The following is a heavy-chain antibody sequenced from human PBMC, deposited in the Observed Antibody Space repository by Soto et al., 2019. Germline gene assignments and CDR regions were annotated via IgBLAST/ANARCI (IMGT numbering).Heavy chain of an antibody. V-gene: IGHV3-30*03. CDR1: GFTFSSYG. CDR3: ARSVPAAIWNYYYGMDV. J-gene: IGHJ6*02. Sequence: PGGSLRLSCAASGFTFSSYGMHWVRQAPGKGLEWVAVISYDGSNKYYADSVKGRFTISRDNSKNTLYLQMNSLRAEDTAVYYCARSVPAAIWNYYYGMDVWGQGTTVTV. D-gene: IGHD2-2*01. CDR2: ISYDGSNK.